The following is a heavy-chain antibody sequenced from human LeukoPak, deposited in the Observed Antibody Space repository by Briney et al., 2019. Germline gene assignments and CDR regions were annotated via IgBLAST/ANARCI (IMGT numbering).Heavy chain of an antibody. CDR3: AHRLVGFTGSYYQSYFDF. V-gene: IGHV2-5*02. J-gene: IGHJ4*02. Sequence: SGPTLVHPTQTLTLTCTFSGFSLPTGGVGVGWIRHPPGKPLEWLAVIYWDDDKRYSPSVENTLTISKDTSNNQVVLTMTKMDTVDTATYYCAHRLVGFTGSYYQSYFDFWGQGTLVTVSS. D-gene: IGHD1-26*01. CDR2: IYWDDDK. CDR1: GFSLPTGGVG.